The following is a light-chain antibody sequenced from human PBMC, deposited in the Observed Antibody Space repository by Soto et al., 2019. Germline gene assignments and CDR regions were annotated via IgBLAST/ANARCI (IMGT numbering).Light chain of an antibody. CDR1: SGHSSYA. CDR3: QTWRTGMHVV. V-gene: IGLV4-69*01. Sequence: QSVLTQSPSASASLGASVKLTCTLSSGHSSYAIAWHQQQPEKGPRYLMKLNSDGSHSKGDGIPDRFSGSSSGAERYLTISSLHSEYDADYYCQTWRTGMHVVFGGGTKLTVL. CDR2: LNSDGSH. J-gene: IGLJ2*01.